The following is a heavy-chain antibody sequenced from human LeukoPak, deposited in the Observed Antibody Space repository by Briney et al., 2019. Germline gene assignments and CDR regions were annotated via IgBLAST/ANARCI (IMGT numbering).Heavy chain of an antibody. CDR3: ARANWGHPMYYFDY. V-gene: IGHV3-66*01. Sequence: GGTLRLSCAASGFTVSSNYMSWVRQAPGKGLEWVSIIYSGGSTYYADSVKGRFTISRDNSKNTLYLQMNSLRAEDTAVYYCARANWGHPMYYFDYWGQGTLVTVSS. CDR1: GFTVSSNY. CDR2: IYSGGST. D-gene: IGHD7-27*01. J-gene: IGHJ4*02.